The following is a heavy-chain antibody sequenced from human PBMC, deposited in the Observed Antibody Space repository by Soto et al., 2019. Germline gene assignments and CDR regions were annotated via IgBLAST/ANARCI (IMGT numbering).Heavy chain of an antibody. Sequence: QVQLVQSGAEVKKPGASVKVSCKASGYTFTSYGISWVRQAPGQGLEWMGWISAYNGNTYHAQQLQGIVPMTTDTSTSTAYMELRSLRSDDTAGYYCARDLGGWEDYGGQGTLVTVSS. V-gene: IGHV1-18*01. CDR3: ARDLGGWEDY. J-gene: IGHJ4*02. D-gene: IGHD6-19*01. CDR1: GYTFTSYG. CDR2: ISAYNGNT.